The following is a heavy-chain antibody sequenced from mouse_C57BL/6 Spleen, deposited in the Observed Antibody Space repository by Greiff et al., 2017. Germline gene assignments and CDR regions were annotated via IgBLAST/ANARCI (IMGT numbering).Heavy chain of an antibody. D-gene: IGHD2-4*01. V-gene: IGHV3-6*01. J-gene: IGHJ3*01. CDR1: GYSITSGYY. Sequence: EVKLQESGPGLVKPSQSLSLTCSVTGYSITSGYYWNWLRQFPGNKLEWMGYISYDGSNNYNPSPKNRISITRDTSKNQFFLKLNSVTTEDTATYYCARGGYDYDGAWFAYWGQGTLVTVSA. CDR2: ISYDGSN. CDR3: ARGGYDYDGAWFAY.